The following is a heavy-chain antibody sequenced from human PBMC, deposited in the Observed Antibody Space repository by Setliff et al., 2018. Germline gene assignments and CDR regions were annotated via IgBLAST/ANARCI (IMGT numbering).Heavy chain of an antibody. D-gene: IGHD5-18*01. CDR2: INHSGST. CDR1: GGSISSSSCY. V-gene: IGHV4-39*07. CDR3: ARGRIQLWKYYFDY. J-gene: IGHJ4*02. Sequence: SETLSLTCTVSGGSISSSSCYWGWIRQPPGKGLEWIGSINHSGSTNYNPSLKSRVTISVDTSKNQFSLKLSSVTAADTAVYYCARGRIQLWKYYFDYWGQGTLVTVSS.